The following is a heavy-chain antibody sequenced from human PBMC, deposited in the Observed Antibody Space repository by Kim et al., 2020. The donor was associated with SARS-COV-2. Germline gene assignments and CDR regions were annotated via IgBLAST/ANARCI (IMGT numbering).Heavy chain of an antibody. Sequence: ASVKVSCKASGYTFTSYYMHWVRQAPGQGLEWMGIINPSGGSTSYAQKFQGRVTMTRDTSTSTVYMELSSLRSEDTAVYYCASDSSSSGVRYYYYGMDVWGQGTTVTVSS. CDR2: INPSGGST. V-gene: IGHV1-46*01. CDR3: ASDSSSSGVRYYYYGMDV. CDR1: GYTFTSYY. J-gene: IGHJ6*02. D-gene: IGHD6-6*01.